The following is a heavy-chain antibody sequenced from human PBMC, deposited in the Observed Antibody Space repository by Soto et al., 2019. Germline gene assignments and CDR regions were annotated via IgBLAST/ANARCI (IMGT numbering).Heavy chain of an antibody. D-gene: IGHD3-3*01. CDR3: ARGGVSTRTFDY. V-gene: IGHV5-51*01. J-gene: IGHJ4*02. CDR1: GYNFAGYW. Sequence: PGESLRVCWKGAGYNFAGYWIAWVRQMPGKGLELMGIIYPSDSDTRYRPSFQGQVTISADKSISSAYLQWSSLRASDTAMYYCARGGVSTRTFDYWGQGTPVTVS. CDR2: IYPSDSDT.